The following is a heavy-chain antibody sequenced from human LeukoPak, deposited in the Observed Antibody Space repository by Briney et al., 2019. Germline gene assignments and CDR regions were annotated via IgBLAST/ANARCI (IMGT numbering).Heavy chain of an antibody. CDR2: INPDSGGT. Sequence: ASVKVSCKASGYTFTGYYMHWVRQAPGQGLEWMGWINPDSGGTNYAQKFQGRVTMTRDTSISTAYMELSRLRSDDTAVYYCASRKYNWNDLRAFDIWGQGTMVTVSS. J-gene: IGHJ3*02. CDR3: ASRKYNWNDLRAFDI. V-gene: IGHV1-2*02. CDR1: GYTFTGYY. D-gene: IGHD1-1*01.